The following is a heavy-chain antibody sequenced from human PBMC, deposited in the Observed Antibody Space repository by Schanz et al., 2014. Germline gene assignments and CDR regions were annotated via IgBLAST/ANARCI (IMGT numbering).Heavy chain of an antibody. CDR2: MNSKTGNT. Sequence: QVQLVQSGAEVKKPGASVKVSCKASGYTFTSYDINWVRQATGQGLEWMGWMNSKTGNTGYAQRFQGRVTMTEDTSTETAYMELSSLRSEDTAVYFCARGPSTGAFDIWGQGTMVTVSS. V-gene: IGHV1-8*01. CDR1: GYTFTSYD. J-gene: IGHJ3*02. CDR3: ARGPSTGAFDI.